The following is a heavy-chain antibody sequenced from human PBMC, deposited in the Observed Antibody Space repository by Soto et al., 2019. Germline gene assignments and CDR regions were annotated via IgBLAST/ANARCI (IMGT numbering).Heavy chain of an antibody. CDR2: INVYNDNT. CDR1: GYTFTSYS. D-gene: IGHD4-4*01. CDR3: ARDGVAVTTGISGY. Sequence: ASVKVSCKASGYTFTSYSISWVRQAPGQGLEWMGWINVYNDNTKYARKFQGRVTMTTDTSTSTVYMELRSLSSDDTAVYYCARDGVAVTTGISGYWGQGTLVTVSS. V-gene: IGHV1-18*01. J-gene: IGHJ4*02.